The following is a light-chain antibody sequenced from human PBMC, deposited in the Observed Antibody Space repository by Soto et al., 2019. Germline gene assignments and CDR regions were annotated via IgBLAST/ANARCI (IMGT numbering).Light chain of an antibody. V-gene: IGKV1-9*01. CDR1: QGISGF. CDR2: AAS. CDR3: QQLNSYPYT. Sequence: DIQLTQSPSFLSASVGDRVTITCRASQGISGFLAWYQQKPGKAPNLLIYAASTLQSGVPSRFSGSGSGTEFTLTISSLQPEDFAAYYCQQLNSYPYTFGQGTKLEIK. J-gene: IGKJ2*01.